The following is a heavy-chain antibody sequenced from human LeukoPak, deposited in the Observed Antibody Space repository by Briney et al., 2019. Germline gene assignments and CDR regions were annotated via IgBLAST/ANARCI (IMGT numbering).Heavy chain of an antibody. V-gene: IGHV4-39*01. CDR2: ISYSGST. D-gene: IGHD6-19*01. J-gene: IGHJ4*02. CDR1: GGSISSSSYY. CDR3: ASGWSTYYFDY. Sequence: SETLSLTCTVSGGSISSSSYYWGWLRQPPGKGLEWIGSISYSGSTYYNPSLKSRVTISVDTSKNQFSLKLSSVTAADTAVYYCASGWSTYYFDYWGQGTLVTVSS.